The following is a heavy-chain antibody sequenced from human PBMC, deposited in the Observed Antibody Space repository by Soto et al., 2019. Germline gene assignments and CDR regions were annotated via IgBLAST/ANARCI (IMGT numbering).Heavy chain of an antibody. CDR2: IFHSGST. Sequence: PSETLSLTCSVSRAFINSGVFYYSWIRQPPGKGLEWLGYIFHSGSTLYTPSLRGRLTLSADTSRNQLSLHLTSVTAADTAVYYCVRGGIAGHWFDPWGQGTLVTVSS. CDR3: VRGGIAGHWFDP. V-gene: IGHV4-31*03. CDR1: RAFINSGVFY. J-gene: IGHJ5*02. D-gene: IGHD2-21*01.